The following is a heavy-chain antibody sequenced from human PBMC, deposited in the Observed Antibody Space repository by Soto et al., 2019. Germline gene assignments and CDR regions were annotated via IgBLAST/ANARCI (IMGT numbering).Heavy chain of an antibody. CDR3: ASDTEISRYYYYGMDV. CDR1: GGTFSSYA. CDR2: IIPIFGTA. D-gene: IGHD4-17*01. J-gene: IGHJ6*02. Sequence: RASVKVSCKASGGTFSSYAISWVRQAPGQGLEWMGGIIPIFGTANYAQKFQGRVTITADESTSTAYMELSSLRSEDTAVYYCASDTEISRYYYYGMDVWGQGTTVTVSS. V-gene: IGHV1-69*13.